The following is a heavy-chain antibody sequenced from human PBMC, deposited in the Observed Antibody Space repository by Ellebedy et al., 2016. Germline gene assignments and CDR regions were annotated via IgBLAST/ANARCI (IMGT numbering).Heavy chain of an antibody. V-gene: IGHV3-74*01. CDR2: INNDGSST. J-gene: IGHJ4*02. Sequence: HTGGSLRLSCAASRVTFRSYWMHWVRQAPGEGLVWVARINNDGSSTNYADSVKGRFTISRDNAENILYLQMNSLRVEDKALYYCAGDLDVWGQGILVTVSS. CDR3: AGDLDV. D-gene: IGHD3-3*01. CDR1: RVTFRSYW.